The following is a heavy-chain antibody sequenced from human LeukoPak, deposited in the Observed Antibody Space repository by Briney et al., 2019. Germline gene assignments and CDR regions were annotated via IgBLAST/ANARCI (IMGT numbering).Heavy chain of an antibody. D-gene: IGHD1-26*01. CDR3: ARGHGGSYYYYYMDV. CDR2: IYYSGST. Sequence: SETLSLTCTVSGGSISSYYWSWIRQPPGKGLEWIGYIYYSGSTNYNPSLKSRVTISVDTSKNQFSLKLSSVTAADTAVYYCARGHGGSYYYYYMDVWAKGPRSPSP. V-gene: IGHV4-59*12. J-gene: IGHJ6*03. CDR1: GGSISSYY.